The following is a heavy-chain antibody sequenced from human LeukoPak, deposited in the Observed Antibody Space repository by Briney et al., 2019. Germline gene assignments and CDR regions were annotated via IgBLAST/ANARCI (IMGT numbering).Heavy chain of an antibody. CDR1: GGSISSSSYY. Sequence: SETLSLTCTVSGGSISSSSYYWGWIRQPPGKGLEWIGSIYYSGSTYYNPSLKSRVTISVDTSKNQFSLKLSSVTAADTAVYYCARIWVVIIRYNWFDPWGQGTLVTVSS. D-gene: IGHD3-10*01. V-gene: IGHV4-39*07. CDR3: ARIWVVIIRYNWFDP. J-gene: IGHJ5*02. CDR2: IYYSGST.